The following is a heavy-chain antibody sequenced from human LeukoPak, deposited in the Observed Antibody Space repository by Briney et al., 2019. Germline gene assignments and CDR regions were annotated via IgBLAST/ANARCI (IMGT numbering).Heavy chain of an antibody. Sequence: GGSLRLSCAASGFTFSSYAMSWVRQAPGKGLEWVSGISGSGGSTYYADSVKGRFTISRDNSKNTLYLQMNSLRADDTAVYYCARDDFIVGATYYFDYWGQGSLVTVSS. CDR2: ISGSGGST. D-gene: IGHD1-26*01. V-gene: IGHV3-23*01. J-gene: IGHJ4*02. CDR3: ARDDFIVGATYYFDY. CDR1: GFTFSSYA.